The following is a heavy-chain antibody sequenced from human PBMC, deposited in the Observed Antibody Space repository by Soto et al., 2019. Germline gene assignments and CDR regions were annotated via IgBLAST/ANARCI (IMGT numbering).Heavy chain of an antibody. Sequence: KLSETLSLTCTVSGGSISSSSYYWGWIRQPPGKGLEWIGSIYYSGSTYYNPSLKSRVTISVDTSKNQFSLKLSSVTAADTAVYYCASPYVDIVATIHDYGDYFDSRSPVWGQGTLVTVSS. V-gene: IGHV4-39*01. D-gene: IGHD5-12*01. J-gene: IGHJ4*02. CDR3: ASPYVDIVATIHDYGDYFDSRSPV. CDR2: IYYSGST. CDR1: GGSISSSSYY.